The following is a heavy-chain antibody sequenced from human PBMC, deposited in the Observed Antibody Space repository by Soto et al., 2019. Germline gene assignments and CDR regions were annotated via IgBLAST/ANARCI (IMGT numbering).Heavy chain of an antibody. J-gene: IGHJ4*02. CDR1: GFTFTSYR. D-gene: IGHD3-3*01. CDR2: ISISKSYT. V-gene: IGHV3-21*01. Sequence: GGSLRLSCAASGFTFTSYRMDWVRQAPGKGLEWVASISISKSYTNYADSVKGRFSISRDNVKKSVYLQMNSLGGEDTAVYYCAGEAYDFWALESWGQGTLVTVSS. CDR3: AGEAYDFWALES.